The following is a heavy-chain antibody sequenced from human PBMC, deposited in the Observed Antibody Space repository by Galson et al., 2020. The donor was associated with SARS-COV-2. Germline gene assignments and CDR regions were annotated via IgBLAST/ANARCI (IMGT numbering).Heavy chain of an antibody. J-gene: IGHJ4*02. CDR3: ARLHSGSYLGHFDY. D-gene: IGHD1-26*01. V-gene: IGHV3-30-3*01. CDR2: ISYDGSNK. CDR1: GFTFSSYA. Sequence: SCAASGFTFSSYAMHWVRQAPGKGLEWVAVISYDGSNKYYADSVKGRFTISRDNSKNTLYLQMNSLGAEDTAVYYCARLHSGSYLGHFDYWGQGTLVTVSS.